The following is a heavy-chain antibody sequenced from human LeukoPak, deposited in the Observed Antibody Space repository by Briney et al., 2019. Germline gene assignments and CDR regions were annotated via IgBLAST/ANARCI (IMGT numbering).Heavy chain of an antibody. Sequence: ASVKVSCKASGGTFSSYAISWVRQAPGQGLEWMGWISAYNGNTNYAQKLQGRVTMTTDTSTSTAYMELRSLRSDDTAVYYCAREQLLWFGELYGSFDYWGQGTLVTVSS. CDR3: AREQLLWFGELYGSFDY. V-gene: IGHV1-18*01. J-gene: IGHJ4*02. CDR2: ISAYNGNT. D-gene: IGHD3-10*01. CDR1: GGTFSSYA.